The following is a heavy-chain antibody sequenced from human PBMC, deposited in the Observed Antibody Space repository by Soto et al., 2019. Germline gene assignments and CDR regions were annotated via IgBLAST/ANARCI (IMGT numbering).Heavy chain of an antibody. CDR1: GYTFTVYY. J-gene: IGHJ4*02. Sequence: ASVKVSCKASGYTFTVYYMHCVLQSPGQGLEWMGWINPNSGGTNYAQKFQGRVTMTRDTSISTAYMELSRLRSDDTAVYYCARDPGTAPYYFDYWGQGTLVTVSS. D-gene: IGHD1-1*01. V-gene: IGHV1-2*02. CDR2: INPNSGGT. CDR3: ARDPGTAPYYFDY.